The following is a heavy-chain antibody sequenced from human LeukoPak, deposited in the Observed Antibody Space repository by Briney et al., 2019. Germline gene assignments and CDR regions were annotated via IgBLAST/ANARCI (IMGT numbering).Heavy chain of an antibody. CDR1: GFTFSSYG. J-gene: IGHJ3*02. V-gene: IGHV3-30*02. D-gene: IGHD3-22*01. Sequence: QPGGSLRLSCAASGFTFSSYGMHWVRQALGKGLEWVAFIRYDGSNKYYADSVKGRFTISRDNSKNTLYLQMNSLRAEDTAVYYCARDFRPYYYDSSGYFPRLDAFDIWGQGTMVTVSS. CDR3: ARDFRPYYYDSSGYFPRLDAFDI. CDR2: IRYDGSNK.